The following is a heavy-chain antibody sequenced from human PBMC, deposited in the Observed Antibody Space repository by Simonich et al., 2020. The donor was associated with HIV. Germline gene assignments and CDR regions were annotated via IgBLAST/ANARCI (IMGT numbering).Heavy chain of an antibody. CDR1: GGSFSGYY. CDR3: ARVGVTPYYYYGMDV. Sequence: QVQLQQWGAGLLKPSETLSLTCAVYGGSFSGYYWSWIRQPPGKGLEWIGEVNHSGSTHDHPSLKSRVAISVDTAKNQFSLKLSSVTAAYTAVYYCARVGVTPYYYYGMDVWGQGTKVTVSS. D-gene: IGHD4-4*01. CDR2: VNHSGST. J-gene: IGHJ6*02. V-gene: IGHV4-34*01.